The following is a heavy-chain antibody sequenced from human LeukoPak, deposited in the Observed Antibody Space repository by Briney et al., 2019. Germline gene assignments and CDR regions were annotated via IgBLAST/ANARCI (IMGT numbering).Heavy chain of an antibody. Sequence: GGSLRLSCAASGFTFSSYAMSWVRQAPGKGLEWVSAISGSGGSTYYADSVKGRFTISRDNSKNTLYLQMNSLRAEDTAVYYCARGEYDFWSGYYDYWGQGTLVTVSS. J-gene: IGHJ4*02. CDR1: GFTFSSYA. V-gene: IGHV3-23*01. CDR3: ARGEYDFWSGYYDY. D-gene: IGHD3-3*01. CDR2: ISGSGGST.